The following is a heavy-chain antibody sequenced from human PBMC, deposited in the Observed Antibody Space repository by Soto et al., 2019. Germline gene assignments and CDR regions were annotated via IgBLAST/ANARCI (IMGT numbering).Heavy chain of an antibody. J-gene: IGHJ6*02. Sequence: QVQLQESGPGLVKPSQTLSLTCTVSGGSISSGGYYWSWIRQHPGKGLEWIGYIYYSGSTYYNPSLKSRVTISVDTSKNQFSLKLSSVTAADTAVYYCARGGGFYDILTGYPYYYYGMDVWGQGTTVTVSS. CDR1: GGSISSGGYY. CDR2: IYYSGST. V-gene: IGHV4-31*03. D-gene: IGHD3-9*01. CDR3: ARGGGFYDILTGYPYYYYGMDV.